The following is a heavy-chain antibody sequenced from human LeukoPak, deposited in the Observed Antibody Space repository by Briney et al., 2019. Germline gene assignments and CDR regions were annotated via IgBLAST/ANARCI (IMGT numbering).Heavy chain of an antibody. J-gene: IGHJ4*02. CDR3: ATYRPYGGNCRWFDY. Sequence: PGGSLRLSCAASGFTFSTYWMSWVRQAPGKGLEWVANIKQDGSEKYYVDSVKGRFTISRDNAKSSLYLQMNSLRAEDTAVYYCATYRPYGGNCRWFDYWGQGTLVTVSS. CDR2: IKQDGSEK. D-gene: IGHD4-23*01. CDR1: GFTFSTYW. V-gene: IGHV3-7*01.